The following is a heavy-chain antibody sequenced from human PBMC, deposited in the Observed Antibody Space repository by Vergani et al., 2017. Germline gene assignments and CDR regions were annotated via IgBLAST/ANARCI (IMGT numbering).Heavy chain of an antibody. Sequence: QVQLVQSGAEVKKPGASVKVSCKASGGTFSSYAISWVRQAPGQGLEWMGGIIPIFGTANYAQKFQGRVTITADESTSTAYMELSSLRSEDTAVYYCARGGRGYSYGQYAFDIWGQGTMVTVSS. CDR2: IIPIFGTA. CDR3: ARGGRGYSYGQYAFDI. D-gene: IGHD5-18*01. J-gene: IGHJ3*02. CDR1: GGTFSSYA. V-gene: IGHV1-69*01.